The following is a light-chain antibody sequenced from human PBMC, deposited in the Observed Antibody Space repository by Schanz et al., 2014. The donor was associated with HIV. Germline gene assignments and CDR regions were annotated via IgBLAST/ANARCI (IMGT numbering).Light chain of an antibody. V-gene: IGKV3-15*01. CDR1: QSVGTN. Sequence: DIVMTQSPVTLSVSPGESATLSCRASQSVGTNFAWYQQKLGQPPRLLIYGASTRATGIPARFSGSGSGTEFTLTISSLQPADFATYYCQQYDSYPYTFGQGTKLEIK. CDR3: QQYDSYPYT. CDR2: GAS. J-gene: IGKJ2*01.